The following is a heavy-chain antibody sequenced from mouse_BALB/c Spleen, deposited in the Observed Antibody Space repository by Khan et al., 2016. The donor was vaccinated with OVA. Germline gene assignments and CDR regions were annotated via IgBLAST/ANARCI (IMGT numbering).Heavy chain of an antibody. CDR3: TRHGYVAWFTY. Sequence: EVQLQQSGPDLMKPGASVMISCKASGYSFTSYYIHWVMQTHGKSLEWIGYIDPFSGGTTYNQKFKGKATLTVDKSSSTAYIHLSNLTFEDSAVYYCTRHGYVAWFTYWGQGTLVTVSA. CDR2: IDPFSGGT. J-gene: IGHJ3*01. V-gene: IGHV1S135*01. D-gene: IGHD2-2*01. CDR1: GYSFTSYY.